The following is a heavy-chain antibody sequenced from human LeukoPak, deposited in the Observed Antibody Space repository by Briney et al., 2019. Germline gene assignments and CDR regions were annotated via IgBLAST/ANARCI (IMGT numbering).Heavy chain of an antibody. D-gene: IGHD3-22*01. CDR3: ARTLGYYDSSGYSDFDY. CDR2: IYASGST. J-gene: IGHJ4*02. V-gene: IGHV4-61*02. CDR1: GGSVSSGSYY. Sequence: SETLSLTCTVSGGSVSSGSYYRSWIRQPAGKGLEWIGRIYASGSTNYNPSLKSRVTISLDTSKNQFSLKLSSVTAADTAVYYCARTLGYYDSSGYSDFDYWGQGTLVTVSS.